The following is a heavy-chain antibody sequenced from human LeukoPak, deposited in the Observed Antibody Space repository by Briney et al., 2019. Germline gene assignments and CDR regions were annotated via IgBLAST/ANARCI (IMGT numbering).Heavy chain of an antibody. CDR1: GGTFSSYA. V-gene: IGHV1-69*04. D-gene: IGHD3-22*01. Sequence: ASVKVSCKASGGTFSSYAISWVRQAPGQGLEWMGRIIPILGIANYAQKFQGRVTITADKSTSTAYMELSSLRSEDTAVYYCAKDKTRITMIVVANGAYYFDYWGQGTLVTVSS. CDR3: AKDKTRITMIVVANGAYYFDY. J-gene: IGHJ4*02. CDR2: IIPILGIA.